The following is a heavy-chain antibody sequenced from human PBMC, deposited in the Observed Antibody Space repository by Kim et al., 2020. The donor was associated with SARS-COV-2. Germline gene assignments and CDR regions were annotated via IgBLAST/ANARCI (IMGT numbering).Heavy chain of an antibody. Sequence: GGSLRLSCAASGFTFSDSAMSWVRQAPGKGLQWVSSITNSGDSTFYADSVKGRFTISRDNSKKTLYLQINSLRAEDTAIFYCAKHGPGGWLDPWGQGTLVTVSS. CDR2: ITNSGDST. CDR3: AKHGPGGWLDP. D-gene: IGHD1-26*01. V-gene: IGHV3-23*01. J-gene: IGHJ5*02. CDR1: GFTFSDSA.